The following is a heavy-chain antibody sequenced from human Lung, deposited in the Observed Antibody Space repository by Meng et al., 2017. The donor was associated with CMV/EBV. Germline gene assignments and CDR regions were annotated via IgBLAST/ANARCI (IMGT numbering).Heavy chain of an antibody. CDR2: INSYTGGT. Sequence: ASXXVSXKASGDTFTGYHIHWVRQAPGQGRQWMGWINSYTGGTISAQKFQGSVTMTRDTSISTASMKLRRLTSDDTAVYFCARAIAVAGMAPFDVLGQGARVTVSS. CDR3: ARAIAVAGMAPFDV. V-gene: IGHV1-2*02. J-gene: IGHJ4*02. D-gene: IGHD6-19*01. CDR1: GDTFTGYH.